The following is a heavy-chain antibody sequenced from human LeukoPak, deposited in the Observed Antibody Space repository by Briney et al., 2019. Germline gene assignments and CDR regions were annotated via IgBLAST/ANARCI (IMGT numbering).Heavy chain of an antibody. CDR2: IYYSGST. Sequence: SETLSLTCTVSGGSISSYYWSWIRQPPGKGLEWIGYIYYSGSTNYNPSLKSRVTMSVDTSKNQFSLKLNSVTAADTAVYYCARRYASADLDAFNIWGQGTMVTVSS. CDR1: GGSISSYY. V-gene: IGHV4-59*01. D-gene: IGHD3-10*01. CDR3: ARRYASADLDAFNI. J-gene: IGHJ3*02.